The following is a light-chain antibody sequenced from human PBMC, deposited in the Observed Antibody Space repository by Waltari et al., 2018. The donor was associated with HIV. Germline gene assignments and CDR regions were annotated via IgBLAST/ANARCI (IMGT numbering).Light chain of an antibody. CDR2: AAS. CDR3: QQRINWPLT. CDR1: QSVGSF. J-gene: IGKJ4*01. V-gene: IGKV3-11*01. Sequence: EIVLTQSPVTLSLSPGETAALPCTASQSVGSFLALYQPKPGQAPRLLIYAASKRASVTPDRCSGSGSRTNVTLTISALEPEDFVVYYCQQRINWPLTFGGGTRVEIK.